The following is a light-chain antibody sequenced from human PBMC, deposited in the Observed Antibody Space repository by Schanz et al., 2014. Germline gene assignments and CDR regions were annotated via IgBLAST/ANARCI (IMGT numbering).Light chain of an antibody. CDR3: MQSLQTPGLP. Sequence: DIVMTQSPLSLPVTPGEPASISCRSSQSLLHSYGYNFLDWYLQKPGQSPQLLIYLGSNRASGVPDRFSGSGSGTDFTLKIRRVEAEYVGVYYCMQSLQTPGLPFGQGTRLEIK. CDR2: LGS. CDR1: QSLLHSYGYNF. J-gene: IGKJ5*01. V-gene: IGKV2-28*01.